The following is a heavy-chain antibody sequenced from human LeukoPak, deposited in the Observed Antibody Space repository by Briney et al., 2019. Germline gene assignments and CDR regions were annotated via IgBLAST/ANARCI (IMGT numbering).Heavy chain of an antibody. CDR2: ISSSGSTI. CDR1: GFTFSDYY. J-gene: IGHJ4*02. CDR3: ARDYYYDSSGYCDY. Sequence: PGGSLRLSCAASGFTFSDYYMSWIRQAPGKGLEWGSYISSSGSTIYYADSVKGRFTISRDNAKNSLYLQMNSLRAEDTAVYYCARDYYYDSSGYCDYWGQGTLVTVSS. D-gene: IGHD3-22*01. V-gene: IGHV3-11*04.